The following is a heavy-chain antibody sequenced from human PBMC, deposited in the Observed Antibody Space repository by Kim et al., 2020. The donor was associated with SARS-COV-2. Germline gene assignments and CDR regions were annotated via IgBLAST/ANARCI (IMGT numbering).Heavy chain of an antibody. CDR3: ARGSFGYSGYDFWFDP. J-gene: IGHJ5*02. CDR2: MNPNSGNT. Sequence: ASVKVSCKASGYTFTSYDINWVRQATGQGLEWMGWMNPNSGNTGYAQKFQGRVTMTRNTSISTAYMELSSLRSEDTAVYYCARGSFGYSGYDFWFDPWGQGTLVTVSS. V-gene: IGHV1-8*01. D-gene: IGHD5-12*01. CDR1: GYTFTSYD.